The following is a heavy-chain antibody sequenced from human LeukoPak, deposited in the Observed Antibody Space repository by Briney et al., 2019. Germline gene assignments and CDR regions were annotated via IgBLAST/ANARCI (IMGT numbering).Heavy chain of an antibody. CDR1: GGSFSGYY. V-gene: IGHV4-34*01. CDR3: ARDRSYDILTGYPNWFDP. J-gene: IGHJ5*02. D-gene: IGHD3-9*01. Sequence: SETLSLTCAVYGGSFSGYYWSWIRQPPGKGLEWIGEINHSGSTNYNPSLKSRVTISVDTSKNQFSLKLSSVTAADTAVYYCARDRSYDILTGYPNWFDPWGQGTLVTVSS. CDR2: INHSGST.